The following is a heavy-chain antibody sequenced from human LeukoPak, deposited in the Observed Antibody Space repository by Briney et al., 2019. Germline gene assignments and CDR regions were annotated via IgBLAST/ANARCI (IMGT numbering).Heavy chain of an antibody. Sequence: PGGSLRLSCAASGFTFSSYEMNWVRQAPGKGLEWVAVLSPHANYEYYADSVQGRFTISRDDSKNTVYLQMNSLRDEETAIYYCARDWIDRSLDYWGLGTLVTVSS. D-gene: IGHD2-2*03. CDR1: GFTFSSYE. CDR3: ARDWIDRSLDY. CDR2: LSPHANYE. V-gene: IGHV3-33*08. J-gene: IGHJ4*02.